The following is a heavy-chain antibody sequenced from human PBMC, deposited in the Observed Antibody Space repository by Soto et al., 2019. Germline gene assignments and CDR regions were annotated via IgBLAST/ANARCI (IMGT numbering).Heavy chain of an antibody. CDR2: IYYSGST. J-gene: IGHJ6*03. Sequence: PSETLSLTCTVSGGSISSSSYYWGWIRQPPGKGLEWIGSIYYSGSTYYNPSLKSRVTISVDTSKNQFSLKLSSVTAADTAVYYCTVIVVVPAAIRKDYYYYMDVWGKGTTVTVSS. CDR3: TVIVVVPAAIRKDYYYYMDV. V-gene: IGHV4-39*01. D-gene: IGHD2-2*01. CDR1: GGSISSSSYY.